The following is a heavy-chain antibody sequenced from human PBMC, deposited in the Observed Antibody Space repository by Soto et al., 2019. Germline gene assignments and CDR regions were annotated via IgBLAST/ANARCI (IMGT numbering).Heavy chain of an antibody. J-gene: IGHJ6*02. CDR3: AGGAIRYYGMDV. D-gene: IGHD1-26*01. V-gene: IGHV4-39*01. CDR1: GGSISSSSYY. Sequence: SSETLSLTXTVSGGSISSSSYYWGWIRQPPGKGLEWIGSIYYSGSTYYNPSLKSRVTISVDTSKNQFSLKLSSVTAADTAVYYCAGGAIRYYGMDVWGQGTTVTVSS. CDR2: IYYSGST.